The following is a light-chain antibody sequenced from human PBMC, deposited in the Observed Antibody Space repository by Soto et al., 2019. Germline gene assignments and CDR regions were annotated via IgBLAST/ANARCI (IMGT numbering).Light chain of an antibody. J-gene: IGKJ1*01. CDR3: QQYNNWPVT. V-gene: IGKV3-15*01. CDR1: QSVSSN. Sequence: EIVMTQSPATLSVSPGERATLSCRASQSVSSNLAWYQQKPGQAPRLLIYGASTRATGIPARFSGSGSGTEFTFTISSLQSEYFAVYYCQQYNNWPVTFGQGTKVDIK. CDR2: GAS.